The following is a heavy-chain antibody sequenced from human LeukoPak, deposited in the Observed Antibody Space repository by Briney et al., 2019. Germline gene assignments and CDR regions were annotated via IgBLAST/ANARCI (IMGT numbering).Heavy chain of an antibody. Sequence: GASVKVSCKASGYPFISYYIHGVRQAPGQGLEWMGMINPNGGGTSYGQKFQGRVTMTTDTSTSTVYMELSSLTSQDTAVYSCARGNGFWAPLSYCGQGTLVTVSS. V-gene: IGHV1-46*01. CDR1: GYPFISYY. CDR2: INPNGGGT. D-gene: IGHD3-10*01. J-gene: IGHJ4*02. CDR3: ARGNGFWAPLSY.